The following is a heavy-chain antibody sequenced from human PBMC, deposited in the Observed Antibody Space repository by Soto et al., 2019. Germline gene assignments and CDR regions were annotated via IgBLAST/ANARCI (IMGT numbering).Heavy chain of an antibody. CDR1: GYNFIAYY. CDR3: ARVGASASLVGD. J-gene: IGHJ4*02. V-gene: IGHV1-2*02. D-gene: IGHD3-10*01. CDR2: VSPNNGST. Sequence: GASVKVSCKTSGYNFIAYYVLWVRHAPGQGLEWMGYVSPNNGSTIYAQKFLGRVTLTRDTSITTAYIDVIRLTSAATAIYYCARVGASASLVGDWGQGTRVTVSS.